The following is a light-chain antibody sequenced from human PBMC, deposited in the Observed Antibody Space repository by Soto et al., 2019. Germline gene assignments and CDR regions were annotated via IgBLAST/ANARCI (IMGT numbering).Light chain of an antibody. J-gene: IGLJ3*02. CDR3: AAWDDNLNGPV. CDR2: SSN. CDR1: SSNIGSNT. Sequence: QSVLTQPPSASGTPGQRVTISCSGSSSNIGSNTVNWYQQLPGTAPKLLIYSSNQWPSGVPDRFSGSKSGTSAFLAISGLQSEDEADYYCAAWDDNLNGPVFGGGTK. V-gene: IGLV1-44*01.